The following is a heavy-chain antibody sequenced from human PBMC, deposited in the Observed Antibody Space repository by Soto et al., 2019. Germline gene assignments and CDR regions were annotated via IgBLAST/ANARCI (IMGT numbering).Heavy chain of an antibody. V-gene: IGHV4-4*02. CDR1: GGSISSSHW. CDR3: ARVVLTITRGAFDA. D-gene: IGHD3-9*01. Sequence: QVQLQESGPGLVKPSGTLSLTCAVSGGSISSSHWWTWVRQSPGKGLEYIGEISHSGTSNSNPSLKSRVTLALDKSKNHFSLTLTSVTAADTVVYYCARVVLTITRGAFDAWGQGTLVSVSS. CDR2: ISHSGTS. J-gene: IGHJ3*01.